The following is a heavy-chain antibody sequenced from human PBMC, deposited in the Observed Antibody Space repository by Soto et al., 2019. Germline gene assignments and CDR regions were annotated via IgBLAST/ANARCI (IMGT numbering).Heavy chain of an antibody. CDR3: AGGDVGTGGSPG. Sequence: QVQLVQSGAEVKKPGASVKVSCKASGYTFTSYGISWVRQAPGQGLEWMGWISAYNGNTNYAQKLQGRVTMTTDTCTRTAYMGGGSRGSGDTAGYYCAGGDVGTGGSPGWGQGTLVTVSS. D-gene: IGHD7-27*01. CDR2: ISAYNGNT. CDR1: GYTFTSYG. V-gene: IGHV1-18*01. J-gene: IGHJ4*02.